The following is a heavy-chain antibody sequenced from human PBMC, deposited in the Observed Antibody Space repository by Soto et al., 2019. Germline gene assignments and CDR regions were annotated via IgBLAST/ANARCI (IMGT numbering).Heavy chain of an antibody. D-gene: IGHD6-19*01. Sequence: EVQLEESGGGLVQPGGSLRVSCTASEFTFSGYWMHWVRQAPGKGLVWVSRINEDGSSADYADSVRGRFTISRDNDKNTLFLQMNSLRTEDTAIYYCSRRSSGWPGVDYWGPGTLVTVSS. CDR3: SRRSSGWPGVDY. J-gene: IGHJ4*02. CDR1: EFTFSGYW. V-gene: IGHV3-74*01. CDR2: INEDGSSA.